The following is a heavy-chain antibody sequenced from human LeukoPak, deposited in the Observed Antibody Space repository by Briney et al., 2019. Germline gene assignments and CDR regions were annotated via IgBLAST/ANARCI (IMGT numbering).Heavy chain of an antibody. D-gene: IGHD3-22*01. CDR2: ISNNGGST. CDR3: VKRDDTDGYFDS. CDR1: GFTFSSYS. J-gene: IGHJ4*02. Sequence: GGSLRLSCSASGFTFSSYSMHWVRQAPGKGLEYVSAISNNGGSTYYADSVKGRFMISRDNSKNTLYLEMSSLRAEDTAVYYCVKRDDTDGYFDSWGQGTLVTVSS. V-gene: IGHV3-64D*06.